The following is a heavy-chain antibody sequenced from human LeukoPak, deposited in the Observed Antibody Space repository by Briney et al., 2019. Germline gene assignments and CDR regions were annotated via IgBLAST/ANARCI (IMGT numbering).Heavy chain of an antibody. J-gene: IGHJ4*02. CDR1: GFSVSNNY. D-gene: IGHD6-19*01. Sequence: GGSLRLSCAASGFSVSNNYMSWVRQAPGKGLEWVSVIYSGGGTFYSDSVKGRFTNSRDYSKNTLYLQMNSLRADDTAVYYCARDSSGPAFWGQGTLVTVSS. V-gene: IGHV3-53*01. CDR3: ARDSSGPAF. CDR2: IYSGGGT.